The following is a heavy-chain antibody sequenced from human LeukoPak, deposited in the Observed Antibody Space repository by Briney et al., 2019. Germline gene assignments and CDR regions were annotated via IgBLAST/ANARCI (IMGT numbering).Heavy chain of an antibody. CDR2: IKQDGSEK. CDR1: GFTFSTYW. CDR3: GKDSYVGVNWFDP. V-gene: IGHV3-7*03. J-gene: IGHJ5*02. D-gene: IGHD1-26*01. Sequence: GGSLRLSCAGSGFTFSTYWMSWVRQAPGKGLEWVANIKQDGSEKYYVDSVKGRFTISRDNAKKSTYLQMSSLRVEDTAVYYCGKDSYVGVNWFDPRGQGTLVTVSS.